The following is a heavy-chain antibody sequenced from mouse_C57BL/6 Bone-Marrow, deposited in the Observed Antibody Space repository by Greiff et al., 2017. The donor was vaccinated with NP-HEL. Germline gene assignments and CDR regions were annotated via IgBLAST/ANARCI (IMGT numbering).Heavy chain of an antibody. CDR2: IDPEDGET. V-gene: IGHV14-2*01. CDR1: GFNFNDYY. Sequence: EVKLMESGAELVKPGASVKLSCTASGFNFNDYYMHWVKQRSEQGLEWIGRIDPEDGETKYAPKFSGKATFTADTSSNTAYLQHSSLTSEETAVYYWARGGRGSTMVTTFYYFDDWGQGTTLTVSS. CDR3: ARGGRGSTMVTTFYYFDD. J-gene: IGHJ2*01. D-gene: IGHD2-2*01.